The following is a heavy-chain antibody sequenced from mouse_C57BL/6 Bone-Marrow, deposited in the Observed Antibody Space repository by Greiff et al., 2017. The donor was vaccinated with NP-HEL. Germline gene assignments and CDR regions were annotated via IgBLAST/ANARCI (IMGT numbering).Heavy chain of an antibody. CDR1: GYTFTSYW. Sequence: VKLQQPGAELVKPGASVKMSCKASGYTFTSYWITWVKQRPGQGLEWIGDIYPGSGSTNYNEKFKSKATLTVDTSSSTAYMQLSSLTSEDSAVYYCARRDLYYYGSSYSWYFDVWGTGTTVTVSS. D-gene: IGHD1-1*01. J-gene: IGHJ1*03. V-gene: IGHV1-55*01. CDR2: IYPGSGST. CDR3: ARRDLYYYGSSYSWYFDV.